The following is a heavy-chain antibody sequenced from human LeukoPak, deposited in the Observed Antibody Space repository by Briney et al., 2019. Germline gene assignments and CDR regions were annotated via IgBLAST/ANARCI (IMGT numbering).Heavy chain of an antibody. Sequence: GGSLRLSCAASGFTFSSYSMHWVRQAPGKGLEGVSSISSSSSYIYDADSVKGRFTFSRDNAKESVYLQMNSLRAEDTAVYYCARVGIAVAIDYRGQGTLVTVSS. J-gene: IGHJ4*02. D-gene: IGHD6-19*01. CDR1: GFTFSSYS. CDR3: ARVGIAVAIDY. CDR2: ISSSSSYI. V-gene: IGHV3-21*01.